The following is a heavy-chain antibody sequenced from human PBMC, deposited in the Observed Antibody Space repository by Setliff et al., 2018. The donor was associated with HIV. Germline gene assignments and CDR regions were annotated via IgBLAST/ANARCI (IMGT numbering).Heavy chain of an antibody. D-gene: IGHD6-19*01. J-gene: IGHJ5*02. V-gene: IGHV4-34*01. CDR3: ARGGRVAGIGVWGGWFDP. CDR1: YGSFSDYY. Sequence: SETLSLTCGIYYGSFSDYYWSWIRQTPGKGLEWIGEINQSGRTNNNPSLTIRLTMSVDTPKNQFSLKLTSVTAADTAVYYCARGGRVAGIGVWGGWFDPWGQGTLVTVSS. CDR2: INQSGRT.